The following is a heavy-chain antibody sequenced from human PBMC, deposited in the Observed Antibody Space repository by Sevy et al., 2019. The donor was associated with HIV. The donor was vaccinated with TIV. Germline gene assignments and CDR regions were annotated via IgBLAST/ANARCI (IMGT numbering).Heavy chain of an antibody. D-gene: IGHD3-10*01. CDR3: AKESLSSITMIRGVPKYNWFDP. CDR1: GFTFSSYG. V-gene: IGHV3-30*18. Sequence: GGSLRLSCTASGFTFSSYGMHWVRQAPGKGLEWVAVISYDGGNEYYADSVKGRFTISRDNSKNTLFLQMNGLSAEDTAVYYCAKESLSSITMIRGVPKYNWFDPWGQGTLVTVSS. CDR2: ISYDGGNE. J-gene: IGHJ5*02.